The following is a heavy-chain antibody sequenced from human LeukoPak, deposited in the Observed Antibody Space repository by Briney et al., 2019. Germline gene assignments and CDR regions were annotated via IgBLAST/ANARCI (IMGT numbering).Heavy chain of an antibody. CDR3: ARGKGGYSYGSNYYYGMDV. D-gene: IGHD5-18*01. CDR1: GYTFTSYD. J-gene: IGHJ6*02. CDR2: MNPNSGNT. V-gene: IGHV1-8*01. Sequence: RVSVKVSCKASGYTFTSYDINWVRQATGQGLEWMGWMNPNSGNTGYAQKFQGRVTMTRNTSISTAYMELSSLRSEDTAVYYCARGKGGYSYGSNYYYGMDVWGQGTTVTVSS.